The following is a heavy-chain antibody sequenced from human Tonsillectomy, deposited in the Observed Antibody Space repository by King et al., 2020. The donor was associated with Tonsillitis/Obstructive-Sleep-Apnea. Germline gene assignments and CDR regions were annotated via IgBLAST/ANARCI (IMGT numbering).Heavy chain of an antibody. J-gene: IGHJ2*01. CDR3: ASLGYYDYVWGSYRYSPLYWYFDL. V-gene: IGHV3-7*03. Sequence: VQLVESGGGLVQPGGSLRLSCAASGFTFSSYWMSWVRQAPGKGLEWVANIKQDGSEKYYVDSVKGRFTISRDNAKNSLYLQMNSLRAEDTAVYYCASLGYYDYVWGSYRYSPLYWYFDLWGRGTLVTVSS. CDR1: GFTFSSYW. CDR2: IKQDGSEK. D-gene: IGHD3-16*02.